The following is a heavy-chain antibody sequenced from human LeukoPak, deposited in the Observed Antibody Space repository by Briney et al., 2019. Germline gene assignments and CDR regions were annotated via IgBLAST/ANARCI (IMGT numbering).Heavy chain of an antibody. J-gene: IGHJ4*02. CDR3: ARDSSGWSVNFDY. D-gene: IGHD6-19*01. CDR2: ISSSSSYI. CDR1: GFTFSSYS. V-gene: IGHV3-21*01. Sequence: GGSLRLSCAASGFTFSSYSMNWVRQAPGKGLEWVSSISSSSSYIYYADSVKGRLTISRDNAKNSLYLQMNSLRAEDTAVYYCARDSSGWSVNFDYWGQGTLVTVSS.